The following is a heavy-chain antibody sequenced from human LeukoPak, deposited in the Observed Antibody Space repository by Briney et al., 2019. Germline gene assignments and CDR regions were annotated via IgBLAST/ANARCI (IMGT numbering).Heavy chain of an antibody. V-gene: IGHV3-21*01. Sequence: GGSLRLSCAASGFSFSTYSMNWVRQAPGKGLEWISSISSGSDHIYYADSVKGRFTISRNNAKNSLYLQMDSLRAEDTAVFFCARNDYSTSSGYDYWGQGTLVTVSS. CDR2: ISSGSDHI. CDR3: ARNDYSTSSGYDY. J-gene: IGHJ4*02. CDR1: GFSFSTYS. D-gene: IGHD6-6*01.